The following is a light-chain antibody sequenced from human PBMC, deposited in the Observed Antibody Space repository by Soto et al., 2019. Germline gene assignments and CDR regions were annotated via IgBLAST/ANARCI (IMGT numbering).Light chain of an antibody. CDR1: SGHSSYT. CDR2: LDGSGSS. V-gene: IGLV4-60*03. Sequence: QSVLTQSSSASASLGSSVKLTCTLSSGHSSYTIAWHQQQPQKAPRYLMKLDGSGSSSRGSGVPDRFSGSRSGADHYLTICNLQSEDEADYYCDIWDSNTRVFGGGTKVTVL. CDR3: DIWDSNTRV. J-gene: IGLJ3*02.